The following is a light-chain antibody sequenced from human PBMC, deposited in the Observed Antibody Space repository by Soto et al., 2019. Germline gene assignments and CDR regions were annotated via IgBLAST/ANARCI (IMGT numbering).Light chain of an antibody. J-gene: IGKJ4*01. CDR2: GAS. V-gene: IGKV3-20*01. CDR3: QQYGSFSLS. CDR1: QSVSSSY. Sequence: EIVLTQSPGTLSLSPGERVTLSCRASQSVSSSYLAWYQQKPGQAPRLLIYGASSRATGIPDRFSGSGSGTDFTLTINRLEPEDFAVYYCQQYGSFSLSFGGGTKVEIK.